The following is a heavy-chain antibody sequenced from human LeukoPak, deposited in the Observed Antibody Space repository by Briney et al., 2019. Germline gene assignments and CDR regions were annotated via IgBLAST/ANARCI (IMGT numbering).Heavy chain of an antibody. CDR3: ARRLEYSGSKGVFDY. CDR2: IYSGGYT. Sequence: GGSLRLSCAASGFTVTINYMTWVRQAPGKGLEWVSIIYSGGYTDYADSVKGRFTISRDNSKNTLDLQMNSLRAEDTAVYYCARRLEYSGSKGVFDYWGQGTLVTVSS. D-gene: IGHD1-26*01. V-gene: IGHV3-66*01. J-gene: IGHJ4*02. CDR1: GFTVTINY.